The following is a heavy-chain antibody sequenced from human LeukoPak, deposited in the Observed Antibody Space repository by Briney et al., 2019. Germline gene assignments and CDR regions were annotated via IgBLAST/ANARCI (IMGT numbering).Heavy chain of an antibody. D-gene: IGHD3-10*01. CDR1: GFSFSGYA. V-gene: IGHV3-30*18. CDR2: ISYDGSNK. Sequence: GGSLRLSCVASGFSFSGYAMSWVRQAPGKGLEWVAVISYDGSNKYYADSVKGRFTISRDNSKNTLYLQMNSLRAEDTAVYYCAKVWFGELHFDYWGQGTLVTVSS. J-gene: IGHJ4*02. CDR3: AKVWFGELHFDY.